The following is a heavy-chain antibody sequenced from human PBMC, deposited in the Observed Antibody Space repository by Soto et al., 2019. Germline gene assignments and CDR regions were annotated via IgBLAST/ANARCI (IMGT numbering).Heavy chain of an antibody. D-gene: IGHD3-3*01. CDR3: ARAYFDFTGGYSPYWYSEV. CDR1: GGSMTSYY. V-gene: IGHV4-59*01. Sequence: PSETLSLTCRVSGGSMTSYYWNWLRQSPGKGLEWIGYIDDAGSTEFNPSLRSRVSMSILTSQGQVSLTLDSVTAADTAVYYCARAYFDFTGGYSPYWYSEVWGRGTLVTVSS. CDR2: IDDAGST. J-gene: IGHJ2*01.